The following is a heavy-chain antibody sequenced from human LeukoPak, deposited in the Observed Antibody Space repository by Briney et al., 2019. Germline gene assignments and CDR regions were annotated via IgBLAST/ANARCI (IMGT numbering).Heavy chain of an antibody. CDR2: ISDSGST. V-gene: IGHV4-59*01. Sequence: SETLSLTCTVSGGSIRGYYWSWIRQPPGKGLEWIGYISDSGSTNYNPSLKSRATISLDTSKNQFSLKLSSVAAADTAVYYCARSSFGELFFRGQGTLVTVSS. CDR3: ARSSFGELFF. CDR1: GGSIRGYY. D-gene: IGHD3-10*01. J-gene: IGHJ4*02.